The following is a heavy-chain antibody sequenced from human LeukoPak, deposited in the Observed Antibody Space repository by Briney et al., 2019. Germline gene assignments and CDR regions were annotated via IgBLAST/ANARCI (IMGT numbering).Heavy chain of an antibody. D-gene: IGHD3-10*01. CDR3: ARGRLLLWFGGRNWFDP. J-gene: IGHJ5*02. Sequence: SETLSLTCTVSGGSISSYYWSWIRQPPGKGLEWIGYIYYSGSTNYNPSLKSRVTISVDTSKNQFSLKLSSVTAADTAVYYCARGRLLLWFGGRNWFDPWGQGTLVTVSS. CDR2: IYYSGST. V-gene: IGHV4-59*01. CDR1: GGSISSYY.